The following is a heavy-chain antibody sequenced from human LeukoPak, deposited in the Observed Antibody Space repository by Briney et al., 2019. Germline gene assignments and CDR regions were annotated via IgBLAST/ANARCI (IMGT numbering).Heavy chain of an antibody. V-gene: IGHV1-18*01. CDR2: IGTHNGNS. D-gene: IGHD3-10*01. CDR1: GYSFTSYG. Sequence: ASVKVSCKTSGYSFTSYGISWVRQAPGQGPEWMGWIGTHNGNSNYAQKFRGRVTMTIDTSTSTAYMELRSLRSDDTAVYYCTRDRGRTEAYAMDVWGQGTAVIVSS. J-gene: IGHJ6*02. CDR3: TRDRGRTEAYAMDV.